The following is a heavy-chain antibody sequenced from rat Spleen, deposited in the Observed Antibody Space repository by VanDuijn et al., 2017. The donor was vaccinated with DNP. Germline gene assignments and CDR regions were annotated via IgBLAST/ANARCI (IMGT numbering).Heavy chain of an antibody. CDR3: AGRPPPTRGPFDY. Sequence: EMQLVESGGGLVQPGRSLKLSCAASGFTFSDYKMAWVRQAPTKGLEWVASISYDGGSTYYRNSVKGRFTISRDNARSTLYLQMDSLRSEDTAAYYCAGRPPPTRGPFDYWGQGVTVTVSS. V-gene: IGHV5-7*01. CDR2: ISYDGGST. D-gene: IGHD1-4*01. CDR1: GFTFSDYK. J-gene: IGHJ2*01.